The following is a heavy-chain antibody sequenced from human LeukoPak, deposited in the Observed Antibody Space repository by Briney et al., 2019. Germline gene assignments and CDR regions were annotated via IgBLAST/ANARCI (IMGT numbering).Heavy chain of an antibody. J-gene: IGHJ3*02. CDR1: GASVSSYY. Sequence: PSETLSLTCTVSGASVSSYYWIWIRQPAGRGLEWIGRIDASGSTNYNPSFKSRVTMSVDSSKNQLSLKVSSVTAADTAVYYCVRKDGDIWGQGTMVTVSS. V-gene: IGHV4-4*07. D-gene: IGHD5-24*01. CDR3: VRKDGDI. CDR2: IDASGST.